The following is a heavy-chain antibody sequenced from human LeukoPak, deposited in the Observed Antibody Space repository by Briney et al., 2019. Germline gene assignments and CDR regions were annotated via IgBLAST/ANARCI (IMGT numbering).Heavy chain of an antibody. D-gene: IGHD3-22*01. V-gene: IGHV3-9*01. J-gene: IGHJ4*02. CDR2: ISWNSGSI. CDR3: AKYWDYYDSSGYYFFDY. Sequence: PGRSLRLSCAASGFTFDDCAMHWVRQAPGKGLEWVSGISWNSGSIGYADSVKGRFTISRDNSKNTLYLQMNSLRAEDTAVYYCAKYWDYYDSSGYYFFDYWGQGTLVTVSS. CDR1: GFTFDDCA.